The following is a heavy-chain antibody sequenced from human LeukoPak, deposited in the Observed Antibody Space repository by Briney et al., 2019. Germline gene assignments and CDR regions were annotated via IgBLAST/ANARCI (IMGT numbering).Heavy chain of an antibody. J-gene: IGHJ2*01. Sequence: SSETLSLTCAVYGGSFSGYYWSWIRQPPGKGLEWIGEINHSGSTNYNPSLKSRVTMPVDTSKNQFSLRLNSVTAADTAVYYCARGTYRSSSLNWHLDLWGRGTLVTVSS. CDR1: GGSFSGYY. CDR2: INHSGST. D-gene: IGHD6-13*01. V-gene: IGHV4-34*01. CDR3: ARGTYRSSSLNWHLDL.